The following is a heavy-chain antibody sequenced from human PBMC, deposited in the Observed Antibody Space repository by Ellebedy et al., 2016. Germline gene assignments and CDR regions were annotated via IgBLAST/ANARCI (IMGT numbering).Heavy chain of an antibody. Sequence: GESLKISCAASGFSFSTHAMSWVRQAPGKGLEWVGRIRKGNSYTTEYVASVKGRFTISRDDSESSLSLQMNSLKTEDTAVYYCASGRAAAGVFNWFDPWGQGTLVTVSS. D-gene: IGHD2-8*01. CDR3: ASGRAAAGVFNWFDP. CDR1: GFSFSTHA. V-gene: IGHV3-72*01. J-gene: IGHJ5*02. CDR2: IRKGNSYTT.